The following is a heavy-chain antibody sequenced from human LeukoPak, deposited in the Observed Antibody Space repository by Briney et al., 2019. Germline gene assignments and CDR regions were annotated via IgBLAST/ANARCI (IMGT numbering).Heavy chain of an antibody. Sequence: SETLSLTCAVYGGSFSGYYWSWIRQPPGKGLEWIGEINHSGSTNYNPSLKSRVTISVDTSKNQSSLNLSSVTAADTAVYYCATDVDTAMVWASWFDPWGQGTLVTVSS. CDR2: INHSGST. CDR1: GGSFSGYY. V-gene: IGHV4-34*01. CDR3: ATDVDTAMVWASWFDP. J-gene: IGHJ5*02. D-gene: IGHD5-18*01.